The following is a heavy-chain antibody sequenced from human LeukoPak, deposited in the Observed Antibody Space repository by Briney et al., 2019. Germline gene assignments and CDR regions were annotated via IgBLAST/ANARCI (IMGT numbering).Heavy chain of an antibody. J-gene: IGHJ4*02. Sequence: GGSLRLSCAASGFTFSSYGMHWVRQAPGKGLEWVAVISYDGSNKYYADSVKGRFTISRDNSKNTLYLQMNSLRAEDTAVYYCAKDRQWLELYFDYWGQGTLVTVPS. V-gene: IGHV3-30*18. CDR1: GFTFSSYG. D-gene: IGHD6-19*01. CDR3: AKDRQWLELYFDY. CDR2: ISYDGSNK.